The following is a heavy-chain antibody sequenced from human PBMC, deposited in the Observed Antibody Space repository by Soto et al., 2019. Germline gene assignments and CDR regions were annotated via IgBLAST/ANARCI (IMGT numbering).Heavy chain of an antibody. Sequence: ASVKVSCKASGDSFKDHYMHWVRQAPGRGLEWVGRINPSGEHTNYAQQFRGRVAMTRDTSTSTAYMELRSLRSEDTAVYFCARISCKGGSCYFDFDHWGQGTLVTVSS. V-gene: IGHV1-46*02. J-gene: IGHJ4*02. CDR1: GDSFKDHY. CDR3: ARISCKGGSCYFDFDH. D-gene: IGHD2-15*01. CDR2: INPSGEHT.